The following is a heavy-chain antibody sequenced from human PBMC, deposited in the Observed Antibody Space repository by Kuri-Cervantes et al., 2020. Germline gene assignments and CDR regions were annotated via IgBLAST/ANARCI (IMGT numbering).Heavy chain of an antibody. D-gene: IGHD5-24*01. J-gene: IGHJ4*02. CDR3: ASLSSKMATTGGY. CDR2: ISSSSSYI. Sequence: GESLKISCAASGFTFSSYSMNWVRQAPGKGLEWVSSISSSSSYIYYADSVKGRFTISRDNAKNSLYLQMNSLRAEDTAVYYCASLSSKMATTGGYWGQGTLVTVSS. CDR1: GFTFSSYS. V-gene: IGHV3-21*01.